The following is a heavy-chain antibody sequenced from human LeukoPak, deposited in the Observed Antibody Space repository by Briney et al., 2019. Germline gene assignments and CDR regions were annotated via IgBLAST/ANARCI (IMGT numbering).Heavy chain of an antibody. CDR3: ARDRQQLLLGMDV. D-gene: IGHD6-6*01. CDR2: IYSGGST. Sequence: GGSLRLSCAASGFTFNNYAMNWVRQAPGKGLEWVSVIYSGGSTYYADSVKGRFTVSRDNSKNTLYLQMNSLRAEDTAVYYCARDRQQLLLGMDVWGQGTTVTVSS. J-gene: IGHJ6*02. CDR1: GFTFNNYA. V-gene: IGHV3-66*01.